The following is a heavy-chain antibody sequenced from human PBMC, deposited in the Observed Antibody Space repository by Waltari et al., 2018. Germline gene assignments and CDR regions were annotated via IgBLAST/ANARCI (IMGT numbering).Heavy chain of an antibody. CDR2: IYSGGST. CDR1: GFTVSSNY. D-gene: IGHD6-19*01. Sequence: EVQLVESGGGLIQPGGSLSLSCAASGFTVSSNYMSWVLQAPGTGLEWVSVIYSGGSTYYAESVKGRFTISRDNSKNTLYLQMNSLGDEDTAVYYCARGGGVAGPPYYYYYGMDVWGQGTTVTVSS. CDR3: ARGGGVAGPPYYYYYGMDV. V-gene: IGHV3-53*01. J-gene: IGHJ6*02.